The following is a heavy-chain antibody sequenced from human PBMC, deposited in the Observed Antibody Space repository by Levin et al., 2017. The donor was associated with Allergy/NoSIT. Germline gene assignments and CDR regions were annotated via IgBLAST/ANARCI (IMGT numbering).Heavy chain of an antibody. CDR3: ARGPVRNYYMDV. CDR1: GVSISRGGYF. J-gene: IGHJ6*03. V-gene: IGHV4-31*03. CDR2: IFYTGNT. D-gene: IGHD3-10*01. Sequence: SCTISGVSISRGGYFWSWIRQHPGKGLEWIGYIFYTGNTYDNASLRSRLTLSVDTSKNQFSLKLNSVTAADTAVYYCARGPVRNYYMDVWGKGTTVTVSS.